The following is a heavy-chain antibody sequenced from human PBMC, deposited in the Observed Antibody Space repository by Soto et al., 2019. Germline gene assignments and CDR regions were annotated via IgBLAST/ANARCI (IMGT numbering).Heavy chain of an antibody. D-gene: IGHD3-22*01. CDR2: IIPIFGTA. CDR3: ARDDSSGSIPPWGYYYGMDV. Sequence: QVQLVQSGAEVKKPGSSVKVSCKASGGTFSSYAISWVRQAPGQGLEWMGGIIPIFGTANYAQKFQGRVPITPDKSTSTAYMELSSLRSEDTAVYYCARDDSSGSIPPWGYYYGMDVWGQGTTVTVSS. CDR1: GGTFSSYA. J-gene: IGHJ6*02. V-gene: IGHV1-69*06.